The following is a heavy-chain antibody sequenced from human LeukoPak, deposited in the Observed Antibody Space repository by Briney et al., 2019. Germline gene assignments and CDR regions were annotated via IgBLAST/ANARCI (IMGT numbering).Heavy chain of an antibody. CDR1: GYSISRGYH. D-gene: IGHD1-14*01. J-gene: IGHJ4*02. CDR3: ARITFNPDY. CDR2: VHHSGAT. Sequence: PSETLSLTCSVSGYSISRGYHWAWVRQPPGKGLEWIGSVHHSGATYYNPSLNSRLTISADTSKNQFPLKMDSVTAADTAVYYCARITFNPDYWGQGTLVSVSS. V-gene: IGHV4-38-2*02.